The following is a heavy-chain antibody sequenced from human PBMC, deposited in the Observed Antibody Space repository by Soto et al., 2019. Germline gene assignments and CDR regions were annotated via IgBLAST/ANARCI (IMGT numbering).Heavy chain of an antibody. CDR1: GYTFTSYG. V-gene: IGHV1-18*01. CDR3: ARAPHWYGSGSYYYYYYYGMDV. J-gene: IGHJ6*02. Sequence: QVQLVQSGAEVKKPGASVKVSCKASGYTFTSYGISWVRQAPGQGLEWMGWISAYNGNTNYAQKLQGRVTMTTDTSTSTAHMELRSLRSDDTAVYYCARAPHWYGSGSYYYYYYYGMDVWGQGTTVTVSS. D-gene: IGHD3-10*01. CDR2: ISAYNGNT.